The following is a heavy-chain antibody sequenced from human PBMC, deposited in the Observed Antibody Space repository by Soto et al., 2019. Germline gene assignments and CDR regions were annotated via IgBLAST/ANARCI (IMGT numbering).Heavy chain of an antibody. CDR1: GYTFTSYD. V-gene: IGHV1-8*01. D-gene: IGHD3-3*01. J-gene: IGHJ4*02. Sequence: ASVKVSCKASGYTFTSYDINWVRQATGQGLEWMGWMNPNSGNTGYAQKFQGRVTMTRNTSISTAYMELSSLRPEDTAVYYCARAANYDFWSGYYFDYWGQGTLVTVSS. CDR3: ARAANYDFWSGYYFDY. CDR2: MNPNSGNT.